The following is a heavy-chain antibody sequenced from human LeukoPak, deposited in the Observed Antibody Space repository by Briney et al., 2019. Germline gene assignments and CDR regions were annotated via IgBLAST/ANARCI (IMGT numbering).Heavy chain of an antibody. CDR1: GYSFTSYW. V-gene: IGHV5-51*01. D-gene: IGHD6-19*01. CDR2: IYPGDSNT. Sequence: GESLKISCKGSGYSFTSYWIGWVRPMPGKGLEWMGIIYPGDSNTRYSPSFQGQVTISADKSISTAYLQWSSLKASDTAMYYCMRQRSGWPLDFRGQGTLVTVSS. CDR3: MRQRSGWPLDF. J-gene: IGHJ4*02.